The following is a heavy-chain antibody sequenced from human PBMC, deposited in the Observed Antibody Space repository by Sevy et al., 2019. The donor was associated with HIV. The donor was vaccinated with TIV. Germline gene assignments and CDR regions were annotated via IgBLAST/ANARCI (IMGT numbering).Heavy chain of an antibody. J-gene: IGHJ6*03. CDR3: ARDVYVAVAGTGDYYYYMDV. Sequence: SETLSLTCTVSGGSISSYYWSWIRQPPGKGLEWIGYIYYSGSTNYNPSLKSRVTISVDTSKNQFSLKLSSVTAVDTAVYYCARDVYVAVAGTGDYYYYMDVWGKGTTVTVSS. CDR1: GGSISSYY. V-gene: IGHV4-59*01. CDR2: IYYSGST. D-gene: IGHD6-19*01.